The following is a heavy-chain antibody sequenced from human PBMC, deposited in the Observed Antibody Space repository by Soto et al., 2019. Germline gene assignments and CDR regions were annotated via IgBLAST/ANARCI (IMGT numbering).Heavy chain of an antibody. CDR1: GFTFSTYW. J-gene: IGHJ4*02. D-gene: IGHD5-12*01. V-gene: IGHV3-74*01. Sequence: EVQLVESGGGLVQPGGSLRLSCAASGFTFSTYWMHWVRQAPGKGLVWVSRINTDGSITGYADSVRGRFTISRDSAKNTLYLQMNSLRAEDTAVYDGARVRTGGYDFDFWGQGTLVTVSS. CDR3: ARVRTGGYDFDF. CDR2: INTDGSIT.